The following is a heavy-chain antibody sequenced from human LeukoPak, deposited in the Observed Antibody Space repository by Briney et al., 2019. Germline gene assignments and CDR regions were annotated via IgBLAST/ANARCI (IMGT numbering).Heavy chain of an antibody. Sequence: SETLSLTCTVSGGSINSSSYSWGWIRQPPGKGLEWIGEINHSGSTNYNPSLKSRVTISVDTSKNQFSLKLSSVTAADTAVYYCARRMYYYYDSSGQRAFDPWGQGTLVTVSS. CDR2: INHSGST. V-gene: IGHV4-39*07. CDR1: GGSINSSSYS. J-gene: IGHJ5*02. CDR3: ARRMYYYYDSSGQRAFDP. D-gene: IGHD3-22*01.